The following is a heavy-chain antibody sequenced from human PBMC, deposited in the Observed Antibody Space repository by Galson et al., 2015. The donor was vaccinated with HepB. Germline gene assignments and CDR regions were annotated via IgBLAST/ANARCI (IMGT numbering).Heavy chain of an antibody. CDR2: IWHDGHVE. D-gene: IGHD1-26*01. V-gene: IGHV3-33*01. J-gene: IGHJ3*01. CDR1: GFTFSSYG. CDR3: VRDGGTNSHDSDGYTAAHNAFDS. Sequence: SLRLSCAASGFTFSSYGFHWVRQSPGRGLEWGALIWHDGHVEYHGDSVGGRFTISRDDSKNMLYLQMNSLRAEDTAVYFCVRDGGTNSHDSDGYTAAHNAFDSWGQGTMVTVSP.